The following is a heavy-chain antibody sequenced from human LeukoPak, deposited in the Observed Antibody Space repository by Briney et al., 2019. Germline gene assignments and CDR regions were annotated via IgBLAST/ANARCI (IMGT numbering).Heavy chain of an antibody. Sequence: GGSLRLSCAAPGFTFSSYWMSWVRQAPGKGLEWVANIKQDGSEKYYVDSVKGRFTISRDNAKNSLYLQMNSLRAEDTAVYYCARGGSYYALLFDYWGQGTLVTVSS. D-gene: IGHD1-26*01. CDR1: GFTFSSYW. J-gene: IGHJ4*02. CDR2: IKQDGSEK. V-gene: IGHV3-7*01. CDR3: ARGGSYYALLFDY.